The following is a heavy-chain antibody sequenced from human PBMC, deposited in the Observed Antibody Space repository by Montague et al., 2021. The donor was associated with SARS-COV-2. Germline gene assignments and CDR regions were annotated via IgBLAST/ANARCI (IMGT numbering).Heavy chain of an antibody. J-gene: IGHJ4*02. D-gene: IGHD2-2*01. Sequence: SETLSLICTVSGDSISSGYFYWGWIRQPPGKGLEWVGTIHYSGITYYNPSLKSRVTISVDTSRNQFSLKLSSVTAADTAIYYCARHLAISGPAAVSDYWGQGTLVTVSS. CDR2: IHYSGIT. V-gene: IGHV4-39*01. CDR3: ARHLAISGPAAVSDY. CDR1: GDSISSGYFY.